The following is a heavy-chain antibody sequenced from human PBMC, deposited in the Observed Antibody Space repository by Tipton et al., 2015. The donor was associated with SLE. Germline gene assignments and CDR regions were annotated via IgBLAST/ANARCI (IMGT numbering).Heavy chain of an antibody. J-gene: IGHJ5*02. CDR3: AKGTLGS. CDR2: INYRGST. D-gene: IGHD1-26*01. CDR1: GGSISNFY. Sequence: TLSLTCTVSGGSISNFYWSWIRQPPGKGLEWIGYINYRGSTNYNPSLKSRVTISLNKSRNQFSLKLTSVTAADTAIYYCAKGTLGSWGQGTLVTVSS. V-gene: IGHV4-59*01.